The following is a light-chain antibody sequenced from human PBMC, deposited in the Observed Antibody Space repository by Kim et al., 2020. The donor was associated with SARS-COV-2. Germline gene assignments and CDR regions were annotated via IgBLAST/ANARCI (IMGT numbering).Light chain of an antibody. J-gene: IGLJ3*02. CDR3: ISYTNRDTLV. CDR1: SSDVGGYNY. Sequence: QSALTQPASVSGSPGQSITISCTGTSSDVGGYNYVSWYQQHPGKAPKLLIYDVTSRPSGVSDRFSGSKSGNTASLTISGLQAEDEANYYCISYTNRDTLVFGGGTKLTVL. CDR2: DVT. V-gene: IGLV2-14*03.